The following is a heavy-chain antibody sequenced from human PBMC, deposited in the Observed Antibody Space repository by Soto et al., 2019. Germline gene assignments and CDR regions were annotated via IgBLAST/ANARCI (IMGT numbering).Heavy chain of an antibody. D-gene: IGHD2-2*01. CDR2: ILYDGSNK. Sequence: GGSLRLSCAASGLIFGSYTMHWVRQAPGKGLEWVAVILYDGSNKYYADSVKGRFTISRDNSKNTLYLQMNSLTAEDTAEYYCARGVIPAAPDVFDIWGRRTVVTVSS. V-gene: IGHV3-30-3*01. J-gene: IGHJ3*02. CDR1: GLIFGSYT. CDR3: ARGVIPAAPDVFDI.